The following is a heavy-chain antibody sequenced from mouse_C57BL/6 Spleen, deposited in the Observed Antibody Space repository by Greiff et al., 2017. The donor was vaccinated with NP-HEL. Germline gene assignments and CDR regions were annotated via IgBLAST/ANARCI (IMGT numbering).Heavy chain of an antibody. CDR3: TRGYYGSSYPY. V-gene: IGHV14-4*01. CDR2: IDPENGDT. J-gene: IGHJ2*01. Sequence: EVKLMESGAELVRPGASVKLSCTASGFNIKDDYMHWVKQRPEQGLEWIGWIDPENGDTEYASKFQGKATITADTSSNTAYLQLSSLTSEDTAVYYCTRGYYGSSYPYWGQGTTLTVSS. D-gene: IGHD1-1*01. CDR1: GFNIKDDY.